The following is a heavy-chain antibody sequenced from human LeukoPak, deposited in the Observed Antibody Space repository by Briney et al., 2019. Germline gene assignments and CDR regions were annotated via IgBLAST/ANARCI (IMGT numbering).Heavy chain of an antibody. CDR1: GFTFSDYY. D-gene: IGHD3-10*01. CDR2: ISSSGSTI. J-gene: IGHJ4*02. Sequence: GGSLRLSCAASGFTFSDYYMSWIRQAPGKGLEWVSYISSSGSTIYYADSVKGRFTISRDNSKNTLYLQMNSLRAEDTAVYYCAREDVYFGYFDYWGQGTLVTVSS. CDR3: AREDVYFGYFDY. V-gene: IGHV3-11*04.